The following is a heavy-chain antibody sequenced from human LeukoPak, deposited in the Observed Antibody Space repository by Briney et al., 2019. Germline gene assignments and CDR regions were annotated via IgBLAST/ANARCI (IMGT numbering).Heavy chain of an antibody. CDR1: GGSISSGGYY. D-gene: IGHD3-3*01. CDR3: ARSYYDFRTGYYSYYYMDV. V-gene: IGHV4-31*03. J-gene: IGHJ6*03. CDR2: IYYSGST. Sequence: SETLSLTCTVSGGSISSGGYYWSWIRQHPGKGLEWIGYIYYSGSTYYNPSLKSRVTISVDTSKGQFPLRLSSVTAADTAVYYCARSYYDFRTGYYSYYYMDVWGKGTTVTVSS.